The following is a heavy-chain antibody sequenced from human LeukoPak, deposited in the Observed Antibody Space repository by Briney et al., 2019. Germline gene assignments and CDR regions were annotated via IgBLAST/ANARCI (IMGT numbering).Heavy chain of an antibody. V-gene: IGHV3-21*04. CDR1: GFTFSDYS. J-gene: IGHJ4*02. CDR2: ISDDSNYI. Sequence: GGSLRLSCAASGFTFSDYSMNWVRQAPGKGLEWVSSISDDSNYIYYADSVKGRFTISRDNAKNSLYLRMNSLRAEDTALYYCAKDIGAYYYGSGTMGDWGQGTLVTVSS. CDR3: AKDIGAYYYGSGTMGD. D-gene: IGHD3-10*01.